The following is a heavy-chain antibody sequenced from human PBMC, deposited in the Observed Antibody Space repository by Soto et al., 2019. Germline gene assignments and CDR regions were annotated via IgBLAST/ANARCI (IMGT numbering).Heavy chain of an antibody. Sequence: EVQLLESGGGLVQPGGSLRLSCAASGFTFSNYAMSWVRQAPGKGLEWVSAISGSGGSTYYADSVKGRFTISRDNSKNTLYLQMNSLRAEDTAVYYCAKDALSTIFGVVMVPTDIDYWGQGTLVTVSS. CDR3: AKDALSTIFGVVMVPTDIDY. D-gene: IGHD3-3*01. CDR1: GFTFSNYA. CDR2: ISGSGGST. J-gene: IGHJ4*02. V-gene: IGHV3-23*01.